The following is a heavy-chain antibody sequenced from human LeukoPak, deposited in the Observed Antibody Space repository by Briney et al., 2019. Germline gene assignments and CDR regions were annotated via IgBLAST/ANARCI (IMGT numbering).Heavy chain of an antibody. CDR3: AREGETSGYEIAVFDY. Sequence: GASVKVSCKASGGTFSSYAISWVRQAPGQGLEWMGGIVPIFGTANYAQKFQGRVTITADESTSTAYMELSSLRSEDTAVYYCAREGETSGYEIAVFDYWGQGTLVTVSS. CDR1: GGTFSSYA. D-gene: IGHD5-12*01. V-gene: IGHV1-69*13. CDR2: IVPIFGTA. J-gene: IGHJ4*02.